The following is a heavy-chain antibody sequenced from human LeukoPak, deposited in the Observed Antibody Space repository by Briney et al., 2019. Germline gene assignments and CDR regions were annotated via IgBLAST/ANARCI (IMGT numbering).Heavy chain of an antibody. CDR2: IYYSGST. D-gene: IGHD3-16*02. V-gene: IGHV4-61*01. CDR3: ARDSIVGGFAFDY. Sequence: SETLSLTCTVSGGSVSSGSYYWSWIRQPPGKGLEWNGYIYYSGSTNYNPSLKSRDTISVDTSKSQFSLKLSSVTAADTAVYYCARDSIVGGFAFDYWGQGTLVTVSS. CDR1: GGSVSSGSYY. J-gene: IGHJ4*02.